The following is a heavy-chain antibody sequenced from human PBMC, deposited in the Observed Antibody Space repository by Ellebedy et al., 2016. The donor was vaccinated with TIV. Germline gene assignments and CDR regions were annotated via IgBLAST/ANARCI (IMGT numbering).Heavy chain of an antibody. CDR2: IYSSGGT. CDR1: GFTVSSNY. CDR3: ARLDAIIAVKSLDY. Sequence: GESLKISCAASGFTVSSNYMSWVRQAPGRGLEWVSTIYSSGGTYYAGSVKGRFTISRDNSKNTLYLQMNSLRGEDTAVYYCARLDAIIAVKSLDYWGQGTLVTVSS. V-gene: IGHV3-53*01. J-gene: IGHJ4*02. D-gene: IGHD6-19*01.